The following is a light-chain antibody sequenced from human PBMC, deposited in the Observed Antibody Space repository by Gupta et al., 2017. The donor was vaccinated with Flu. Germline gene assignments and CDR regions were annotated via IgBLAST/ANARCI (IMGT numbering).Light chain of an antibody. Sequence: QSALTQPASVSGSPGQSITISCSGTSSDVGGFDYVSWYQQHPGKSPKLLIYAVNHRPSEISPRFSGSRSGNTASLTSSGLQAEDEADYYCCSFTATNTPYVSTPYVFGSGTKVAV. J-gene: IGLJ1*01. CDR2: AVN. CDR1: SSDVGGFDY. CDR3: CSFTATNTPYVSTPYV. V-gene: IGLV2-14*01.